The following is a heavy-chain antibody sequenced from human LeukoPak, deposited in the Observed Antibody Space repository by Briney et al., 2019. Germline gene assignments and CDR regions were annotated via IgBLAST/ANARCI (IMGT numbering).Heavy chain of an antibody. D-gene: IGHD1-26*01. CDR3: TRVNLRGSKYNWFDP. CDR2: MNPKSGNR. J-gene: IGHJ5*02. CDR1: GYTFTSFD. V-gene: IGHV1-8*01. Sequence: GASVKVSCKASGYTFTSFDINWVRQATGQGLEWMGWMNPKSGNRGYAQKFQGRVTMTRNTSISTAYMELSSLRSEDTAVYYCTRVNLRGSKYNWFDPWGQGTLVAVSS.